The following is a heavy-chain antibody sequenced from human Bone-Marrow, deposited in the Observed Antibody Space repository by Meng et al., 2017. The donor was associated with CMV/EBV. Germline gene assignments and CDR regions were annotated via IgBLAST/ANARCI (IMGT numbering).Heavy chain of an antibody. CDR3: ARVLRPARALEEGVVLFDY. V-gene: IGHV4-61*01. CDR1: GGSVSSGSYY. Sequence: SETLSPTCTVSGGSVSSGSYYWSWIRQPPGKGLEWIGYIYYSGTTNYNPSLKTRVTISVDTSKNQFYLKVSSVTAPDMAVYYRARVLRPARALEEGVVLFDYWGQGTLVTVSS. D-gene: IGHD2-15*01. CDR2: IYYSGTT. J-gene: IGHJ4*02.